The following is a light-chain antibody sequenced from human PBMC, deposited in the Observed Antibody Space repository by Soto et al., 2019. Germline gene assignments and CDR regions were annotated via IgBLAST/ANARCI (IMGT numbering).Light chain of an antibody. CDR1: QSVSSY. V-gene: IGKV3-20*01. J-gene: IGKJ5*01. CDR2: DAS. CDR3: QQYSSAHPIR. Sequence: EIVLTHHPCTLWAYTPYLATLSFGTSQSVSSYLAWYQQKPGQAPRLLIYDASNRATGIQARFSGSGSGTDFTLTISRLEPEDFAVYYCQQYSSAHPIRFGQGTRLEIK.